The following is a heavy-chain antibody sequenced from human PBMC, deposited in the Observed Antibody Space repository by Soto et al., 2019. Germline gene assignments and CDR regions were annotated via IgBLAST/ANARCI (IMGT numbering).Heavy chain of an antibody. J-gene: IGHJ5*02. D-gene: IGHD2-15*01. Sequence: ASVKVSCKASGYTFTSYAMHWVRQAPGQRLEWMGWINAGNGNTKYSQKFQGRVTITRDTSASTAYMELSSLRSEDTAVYYCARAGVVVAATPWFDPWGQGTLVTAPQ. V-gene: IGHV1-3*01. CDR2: INAGNGNT. CDR3: ARAGVVVAATPWFDP. CDR1: GYTFTSYA.